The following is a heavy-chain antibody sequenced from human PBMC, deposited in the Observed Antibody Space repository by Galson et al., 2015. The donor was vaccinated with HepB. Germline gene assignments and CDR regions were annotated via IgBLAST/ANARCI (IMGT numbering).Heavy chain of an antibody. CDR1: GFTFSGYS. V-gene: IGHV3-48*02. Sequence: SLRLSCAASGFTFSGYSMNWVRQAPGKGLEWVSYISSSSSTIYYADSVKGRFTISRDNAKNSLYLQMNNLRDEDTAVYYCARRRGYSYVDYWGQGTLVTVSS. D-gene: IGHD5-18*01. J-gene: IGHJ4*02. CDR3: ARRRGYSYVDY. CDR2: ISSSSSTI.